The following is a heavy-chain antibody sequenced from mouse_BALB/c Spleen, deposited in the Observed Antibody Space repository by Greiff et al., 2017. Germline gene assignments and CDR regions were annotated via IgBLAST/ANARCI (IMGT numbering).Heavy chain of an antibody. CDR1: GYSITSDYA. Sequence: DVKLQESGPGLVKPSQSLSLTCTVTGYSITSDYAWNWIRQFPGNKLEWMGYISYSGSTSYNPSLKSRISITRDTSKNQFFLQLNSVTTEDTATYYCATTVVADYAMDYWGQGTSVTVSS. CDR2: ISYSGST. CDR3: ATTVVADYAMDY. D-gene: IGHD1-1*01. J-gene: IGHJ4*01. V-gene: IGHV3-2*02.